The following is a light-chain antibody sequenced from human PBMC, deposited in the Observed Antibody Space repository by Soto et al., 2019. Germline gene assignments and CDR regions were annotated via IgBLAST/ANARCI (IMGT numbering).Light chain of an antibody. CDR3: TSYTGDDFTFI. CDR1: SSDIGTYDY. CDR2: EVS. V-gene: IGLV2-8*01. Sequence: QSALTQPPSASGSLGQSVTMSCTGTSSDIGTYDYVSWYQQHPGRAPKLIIFEVSKRPSGVPDRFSGSKSGNTASLIVSGLQPDDEAEYHCTSYTGDDFTFIFGTGTKV. J-gene: IGLJ1*01.